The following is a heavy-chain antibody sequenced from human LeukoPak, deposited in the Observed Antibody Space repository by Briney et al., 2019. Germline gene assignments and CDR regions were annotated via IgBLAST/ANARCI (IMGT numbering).Heavy chain of an antibody. D-gene: IGHD3-16*01. Sequence: GGSLRLSCAASGFIFSSYWMHWVRHAPGKGLAWVSRINTDGSSTSYADSVKGRFTISRDNAKNTLYLQMNRLRSDDTAVYYCARELTAGFDPWGQGTLVTVSS. V-gene: IGHV3-74*01. CDR2: INTDGSST. CDR1: GFIFSSYW. CDR3: ARELTAGFDP. J-gene: IGHJ5*02.